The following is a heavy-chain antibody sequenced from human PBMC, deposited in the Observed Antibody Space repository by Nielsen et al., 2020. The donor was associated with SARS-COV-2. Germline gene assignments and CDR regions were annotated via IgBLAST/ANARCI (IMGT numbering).Heavy chain of an antibody. Sequence: GESLKISCAASGFTFSSYGMHWVRQAPGKGLEWVAVIWYDGSNKYYADSVKGRSTISRDNSKNTLYLQMNSLRAEDTAVYYCAFLSEYSSSWYSGYYYYGMDVWGQGTTVTVSS. CDR3: AFLSEYSSSWYSGYYYYGMDV. CDR2: IWYDGSNK. D-gene: IGHD6-13*01. CDR1: GFTFSSYG. J-gene: IGHJ6*02. V-gene: IGHV3-33*01.